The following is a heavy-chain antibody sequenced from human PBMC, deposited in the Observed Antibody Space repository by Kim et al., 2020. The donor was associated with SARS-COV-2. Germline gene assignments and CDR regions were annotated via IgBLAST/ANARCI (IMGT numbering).Heavy chain of an antibody. CDR3: ARRNCSTTTCYEGY. CDR1: GSSISSSSYY. D-gene: IGHD2-2*01. V-gene: IGHV4-39*01. Sequence: SETLSLTCTVSGSSISSSSYYWGWIRQPPGKGLEWIGSIYYSGSTYYNPSLKSRVTISVDTSKNQFSLKLSSVTAADTAVYYCARRNCSTTTCYEGYWGQGTLVTVSS. CDR2: IYYSGST. J-gene: IGHJ4*02.